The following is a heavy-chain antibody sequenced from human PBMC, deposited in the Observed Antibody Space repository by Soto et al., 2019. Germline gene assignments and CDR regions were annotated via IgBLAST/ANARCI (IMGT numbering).Heavy chain of an antibody. CDR3: VKDGPGGGSDLMNYYYYAGMDG. J-gene: IGHJ6*02. Sequence: GGSLRLSFSASGFTFSSYAMHWVRQAPGKGLEYVSAISSNGGSTYYADSVKGRFTISRDNSKNTLYLQMSSLRAEDTAVYYCVKDGPGGGSDLMNYYYYAGMDGWGQGPKVSVPS. D-gene: IGHD1-26*01. CDR2: ISSNGGST. V-gene: IGHV3-64D*06. CDR1: GFTFSSYA.